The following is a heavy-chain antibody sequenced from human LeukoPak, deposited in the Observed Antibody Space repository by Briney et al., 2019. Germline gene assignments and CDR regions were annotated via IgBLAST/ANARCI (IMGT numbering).Heavy chain of an antibody. CDR3: ARDGYGNNYMDI. CDR2: IYSGGTT. Sequence: GGSLRLSCAASGFTVSSNFMSWVRQAPAKGLEWVSVIYSGGTTYYADSVKGRFTISRDNSRNTLYLQMNSLRAEDTAVYYCARDGYGNNYMDIWGKGTTVTVSS. CDR1: GFTVSSNF. D-gene: IGHD1/OR15-1a*01. J-gene: IGHJ6*03. V-gene: IGHV3-53*01.